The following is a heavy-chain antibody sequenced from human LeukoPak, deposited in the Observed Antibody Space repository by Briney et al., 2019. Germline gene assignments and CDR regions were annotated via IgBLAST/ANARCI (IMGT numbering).Heavy chain of an antibody. V-gene: IGHV3-66*01. D-gene: IGHD2-21*01. Sequence: GGSLRLSCAASGFTFSTYDMSWVRQAPGKGLEWVSVIYSGGSTYYADSVKGRFTISRDNSKNTLYLQMNSLRAEDTAVYYCARDVFQPPTWGQGTMVTVSS. J-gene: IGHJ3*01. CDR1: GFTFSTYD. CDR3: ARDVFQPPT. CDR2: IYSGGST.